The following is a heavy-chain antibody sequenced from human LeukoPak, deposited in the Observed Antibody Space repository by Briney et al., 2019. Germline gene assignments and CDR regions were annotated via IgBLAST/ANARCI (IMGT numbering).Heavy chain of an antibody. J-gene: IGHJ4*02. CDR1: GFRFGVYV. CDR2: VSWHSGSI. Sequence: GRSLRLSCAASGFRFGVYVMHWVRQAPGKGLEWVSGVSWHSGSIGYADSVKGRFTISRDNAKNSLYLQMNNLRVEDTALYYCARAGDTSGYYHYCDYWGQGTLVTVSS. CDR3: ARAGDTSGYYHYCDY. D-gene: IGHD3-22*01. V-gene: IGHV3-9*01.